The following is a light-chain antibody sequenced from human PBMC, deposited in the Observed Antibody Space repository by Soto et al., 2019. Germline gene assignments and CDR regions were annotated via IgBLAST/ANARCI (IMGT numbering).Light chain of an antibody. J-gene: IGKJ4*01. V-gene: IGKV3-20*01. CDR3: QQYGISPLT. Sequence: DIVLTQSPGTLSLSPGERATLSCRASQSVSSSYLAWYQQKPGQAPRLLIYGASSRATGIPDRFSGSGSGTDFTLTISRLEPEDFAVYYCQQYGISPLTFGGGTKVEIK. CDR1: QSVSSSY. CDR2: GAS.